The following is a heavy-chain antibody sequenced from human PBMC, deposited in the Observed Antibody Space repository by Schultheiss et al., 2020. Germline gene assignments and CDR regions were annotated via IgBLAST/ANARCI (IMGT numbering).Heavy chain of an antibody. V-gene: IGHV3-23*01. D-gene: IGHD3-22*01. J-gene: IGHJ4*02. Sequence: GGSLRLSCAASGFTFSSYAMSWVRQAPVKGLEWVSAISGSGGSTYYADSVKGRFTISRDNSKNTLYLQMNSLRAEDTAVYYCAKPSGYYDSSGYYQDFDYWGQGTLVTVSS. CDR3: AKPSGYYDSSGYYQDFDY. CDR2: ISGSGGST. CDR1: GFTFSSYA.